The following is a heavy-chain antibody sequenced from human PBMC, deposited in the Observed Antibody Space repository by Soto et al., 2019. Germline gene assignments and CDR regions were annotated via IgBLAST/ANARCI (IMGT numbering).Heavy chain of an antibody. CDR3: VSDFR. CDR2: INGDGTIT. Sequence: GGSLRLSCAASGFTFTNLWIYWVRQTPEKGLVWVAGINGDGTITAYADSVKGRFTISRDNAKSTLYLQMNSLTIEDTALYYCVSDFRWGQGTLVTVSS. CDR1: GFTFTNLW. V-gene: IGHV3-74*01. J-gene: IGHJ1*01.